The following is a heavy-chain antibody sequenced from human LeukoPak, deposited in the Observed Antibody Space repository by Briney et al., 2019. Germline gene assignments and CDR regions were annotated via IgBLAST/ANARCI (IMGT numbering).Heavy chain of an antibody. V-gene: IGHV1-24*01. CDR2: FDPEDGET. J-gene: IGHJ5*02. CDR3: ATVRYYYDSSGSYNWFDP. CDR1: GYTLTELS. D-gene: IGHD3-22*01. Sequence: GASVTVSCKVSGYTLTELSMHWVRQAPGKGLEGMGGFDPEDGETIYAQKFQGRVTMTEDTSTDTAYMELSSLRSEDTAVYYCATVRYYYDSSGSYNWFDPWGQGTLVTVSS.